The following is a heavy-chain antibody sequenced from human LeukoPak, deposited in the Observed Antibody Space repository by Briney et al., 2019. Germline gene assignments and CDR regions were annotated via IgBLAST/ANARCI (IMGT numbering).Heavy chain of an antibody. CDR1: GFTFSSYW. CDR3: ARYGYRSGTSWHYYYMDV. Sequence: GGSLRLSCAASGFTFSSYWMSWVRQAPGKGLEGVANIKQDGSEKYYVDSVKGRFTISRDNAKNSVFLQMSSLRAEDTAVYYCARYGYRSGTSWHYYYMDVWGKGTTVTVSS. V-gene: IGHV3-7*01. J-gene: IGHJ6*03. D-gene: IGHD5-18*01. CDR2: IKQDGSEK.